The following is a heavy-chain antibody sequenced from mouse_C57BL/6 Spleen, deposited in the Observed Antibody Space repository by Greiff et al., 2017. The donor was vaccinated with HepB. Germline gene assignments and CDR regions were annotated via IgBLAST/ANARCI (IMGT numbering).Heavy chain of an antibody. D-gene: IGHD1-1*01. J-gene: IGHJ2*01. CDR1: GYTFTSYW. V-gene: IGHV1-53*01. Sequence: QVQLQQPGTELVKPGASVKLSCKASGYTFTSYWMHWVKKRPGQGLEWIGNINPSNGGTNYNEKFKSKATLTVDKSSSTAYMQLSSLTSEDSAVYYCARSRIITTVVDDYWGQGTTLTVSS. CDR2: INPSNGGT. CDR3: ARSRIITTVVDDY.